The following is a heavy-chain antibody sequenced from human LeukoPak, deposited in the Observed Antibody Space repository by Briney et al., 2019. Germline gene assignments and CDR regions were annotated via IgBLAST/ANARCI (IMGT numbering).Heavy chain of an antibody. CDR1: GFTFSGSA. V-gene: IGHV3-33*08. D-gene: IGHD3/OR15-3a*01. CDR2: IWNDGSNK. CDR3: AREWTRTGPFDY. J-gene: IGHJ4*02. Sequence: GGSLRLSCAASGFTFSGSAIHWVRQAPGKGLEWVALIWNDGSNKYYADSVKGRSTISGDNSKNTLYLQMNRLRAEDTAVYYCAREWTRTGPFDYWGQGTLVTVSP.